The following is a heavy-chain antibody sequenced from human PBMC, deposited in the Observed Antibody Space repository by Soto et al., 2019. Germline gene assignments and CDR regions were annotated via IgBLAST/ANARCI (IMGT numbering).Heavy chain of an antibody. V-gene: IGHV3-30*18. CDR1: GFAFSSYG. CDR2: TSYDGSNK. D-gene: IGHD2-21*02. J-gene: IGHJ6*02. Sequence: QVQLVESGGGVVQAGRSLRLSCAASGFAFSSYGMHWVRQAPGKGLEWVAVTSYDGSNKYYADFVKGRFTISRDNSKNTLYLQMNSLRAEDTAVYYCAKDTATAASSYGMDVWGQGTTVTVSS. CDR3: AKDTATAASSYGMDV.